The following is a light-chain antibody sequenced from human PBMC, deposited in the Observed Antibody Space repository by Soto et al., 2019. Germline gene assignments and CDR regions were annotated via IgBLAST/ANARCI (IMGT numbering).Light chain of an antibody. CDR3: QSFDGSLSGYV. Sequence: QTVVTQEPSFSVSPGGTVTLTCGLSSDSVSASHFPSWYQQTPGQAPRTLIYNTNTRSSGVPDRFSGSKSGTSASLAITGLQAEDEADYYCQSFDGSLSGYVFGTGTKLTVL. CDR1: SDSVSASHF. V-gene: IGLV8-61*01. J-gene: IGLJ1*01. CDR2: NTN.